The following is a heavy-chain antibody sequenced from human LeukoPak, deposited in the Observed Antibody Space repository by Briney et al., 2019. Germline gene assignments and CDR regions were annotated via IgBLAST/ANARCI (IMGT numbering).Heavy chain of an antibody. J-gene: IGHJ4*02. Sequence: SETLSLTCAVSGGSISSSNWWSWVRQPPEKGLEWIGEIYHSGSTNYNPSLKSRVTISVDTSKNQFSLKLSSVTAADTAVYYCAARYGSGSYYRWGQGTLVTVSS. D-gene: IGHD3-10*01. CDR3: AARYGSGSYYR. V-gene: IGHV4-4*02. CDR1: GGSISSSNW. CDR2: IYHSGST.